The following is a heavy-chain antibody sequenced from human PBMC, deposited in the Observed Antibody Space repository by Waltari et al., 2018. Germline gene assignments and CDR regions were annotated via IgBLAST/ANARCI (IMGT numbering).Heavy chain of an antibody. Sequence: EVQLVESGGGLVQPGVSLSLSCQSSGFTVSTNYMSWVRQAPGKGLEWVSLIYSGGSTYYADSVKGRFTISRDNSRNTLYLQMNSLRAEDTAVYYCASFTTKTHWGQGTLVTVSS. CDR1: GFTVSTNY. CDR3: ASFTTKTH. D-gene: IGHD1-1*01. CDR2: IYSGGST. V-gene: IGHV3-53*01. J-gene: IGHJ4*02.